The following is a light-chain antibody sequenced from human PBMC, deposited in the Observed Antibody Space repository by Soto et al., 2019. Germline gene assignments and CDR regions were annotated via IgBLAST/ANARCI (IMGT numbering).Light chain of an antibody. Sequence: DIQMTQSPSSLSASVGDRVTITCRARQSISRYLNWYQQKPGKAPKLLIYATYSLQSGVPSRFSGSVSGTDFTLTISSLQPEDFATYYCQQSYSTFTVDPGTKADI. V-gene: IGKV1-39*01. J-gene: IGKJ3*01. CDR3: QQSYSTFT. CDR1: QSISRY. CDR2: ATY.